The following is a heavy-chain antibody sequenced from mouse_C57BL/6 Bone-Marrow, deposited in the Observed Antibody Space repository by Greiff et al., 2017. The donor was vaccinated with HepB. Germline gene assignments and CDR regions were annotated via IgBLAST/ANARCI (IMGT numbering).Heavy chain of an antibody. Sequence: EVQLVESVAELVRPGASVKLSCTASGFNIKNNYMHWVKQRPEQSLEWIGRIDPANGNTKYDPKFQGKATITADTSSNTAYLQLSSLTSEDTSIYYCAGGWFSYWGQGTLVTVSA. CDR2: IDPANGNT. J-gene: IGHJ3*01. CDR3: AGGWFSY. V-gene: IGHV14-3*01. CDR1: GFNIKNNY.